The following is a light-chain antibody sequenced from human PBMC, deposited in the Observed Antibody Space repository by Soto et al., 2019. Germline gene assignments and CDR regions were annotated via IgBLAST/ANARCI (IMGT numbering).Light chain of an antibody. J-gene: IGLJ1*01. CDR2: EGS. CDR1: SSDVGRYNI. V-gene: IGLV2-23*01. Sequence: QSALTQPASVSGSPGQSITISCTGTSSDVGRYNIVSWYQQHPGKAPKLMIYEGSKRPSGVSNRFSGSKSDNTASLTISGLQAEDEADYYCCSYAGSSTYVFGTGTKLTVL. CDR3: CSYAGSSTYV.